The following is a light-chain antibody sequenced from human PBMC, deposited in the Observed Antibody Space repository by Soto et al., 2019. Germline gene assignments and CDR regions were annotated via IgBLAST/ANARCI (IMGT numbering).Light chain of an antibody. Sequence: QSVLTQPAAVSGSPRQSITISCTGASSDVGGYTYVSWYQQHPGKAPKLIIHEVNNRPSGVSHRFSGSKSGNTASLTISGLQAEDEADYYCSSYTSSSTLYVFGTGTKVTVL. CDR2: EVN. CDR1: SSDVGGYTY. CDR3: SSYTSSSTLYV. V-gene: IGLV2-14*01. J-gene: IGLJ1*01.